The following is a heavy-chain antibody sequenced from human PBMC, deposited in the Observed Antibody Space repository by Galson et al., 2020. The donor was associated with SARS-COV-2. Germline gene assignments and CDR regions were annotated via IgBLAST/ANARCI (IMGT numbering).Heavy chain of an antibody. D-gene: IGHD7-27*01. J-gene: IGHJ2*01. Sequence: LKICCASADLIFDYYAKHLVRQVSGKGLEGVSGNNRNSGTTDDQDFVRSRFIISRANTKNSLYLQMNSLTPEDTAFYYCTTGGLWGASWYFDLWGRGTLVTVSS. CDR1: DLIFDYYA. CDR2: NNRNSGTT. CDR3: TTGGLWGASWYFDL. V-gene: IGHV3-9*01.